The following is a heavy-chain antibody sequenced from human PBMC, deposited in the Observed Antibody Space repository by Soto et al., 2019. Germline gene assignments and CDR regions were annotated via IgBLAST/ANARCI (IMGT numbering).Heavy chain of an antibody. Sequence: ASVKVSCKASCYTITSSGIRWVRQAPGQGLEWMGWISAYNGNTNYAQKLQGRVTMTTDTSTSTAYMELRSLRSDDTAVYYCARDPRYCSSTICFWKAPWWNEAFDIWGKGTMVTV. D-gene: IGHD2-2*01. V-gene: IGHV1-18*01. CDR3: ARDPRYCSSTICFWKAPWWNEAFDI. CDR1: CYTITSSG. CDR2: ISAYNGNT. J-gene: IGHJ3*02.